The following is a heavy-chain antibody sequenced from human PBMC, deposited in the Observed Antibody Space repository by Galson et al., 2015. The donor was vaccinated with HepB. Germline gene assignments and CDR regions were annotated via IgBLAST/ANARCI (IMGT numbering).Heavy chain of an antibody. V-gene: IGHV1-2*02. D-gene: IGHD2-15*01. Sequence: SVKVSCKASGYTFTGYYMHWVRQAPGQGLEWMGWINPNSGGTNYAQKFQGRVTMTRDTSISTAYMELSRLRSDDTAVYYCARDAGGYCSGGSCYKGFWFAPWGQGTLVTVSS. CDR3: ARDAGGYCSGGSCYKGFWFAP. J-gene: IGHJ5*02. CDR1: GYTFTGYY. CDR2: INPNSGGT.